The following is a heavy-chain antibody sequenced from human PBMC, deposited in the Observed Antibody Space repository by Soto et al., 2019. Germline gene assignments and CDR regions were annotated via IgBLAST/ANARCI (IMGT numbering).Heavy chain of an antibody. D-gene: IGHD1-26*01. CDR3: ARVPQMGSWMGAYYGMDV. V-gene: IGHV3-21*01. Sequence: PGGSLRLSCAASVFTFSSYSMTWVRQPPGKGLEWVSSISSSSSYIYYADSVKGRFTISRDNAKNSLYLQMNSLRAEDTAVYYCARVPQMGSWMGAYYGMDVWGQGTTVTVSS. CDR2: ISSSSSYI. CDR1: VFTFSSYS. J-gene: IGHJ6*02.